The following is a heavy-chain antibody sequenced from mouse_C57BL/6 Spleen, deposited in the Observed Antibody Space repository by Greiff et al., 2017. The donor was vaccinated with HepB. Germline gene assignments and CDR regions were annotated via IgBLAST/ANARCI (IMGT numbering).Heavy chain of an antibody. D-gene: IGHD1-1*01. CDR3: ARSRGSSYIYAMDY. Sequence: VQLQQPGAELVKPGASVKLSCKASGYTFTSYWMHWVKQRPGQGLEWIGMIHPNSGSTNYNEKFKSKATLTVDKSSSTAYMQLSSLTSEDSAVYHCARSRGSSYIYAMDYWGQGTSVTVSS. J-gene: IGHJ4*01. V-gene: IGHV1-64*01. CDR2: IHPNSGST. CDR1: GYTFTSYW.